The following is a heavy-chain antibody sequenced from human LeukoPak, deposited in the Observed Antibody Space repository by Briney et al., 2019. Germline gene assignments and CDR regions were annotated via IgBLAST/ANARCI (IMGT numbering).Heavy chain of an antibody. CDR2: IIPIFGTA. CDR1: GGTFSSYA. V-gene: IGHV1-69*05. J-gene: IGHJ4*02. D-gene: IGHD3-3*01. CDR3: AMGMYYDFWSGYYFDY. Sequence: GASVKVSCKASGGTFSSYAISWVRQAPGQGLEWMGGIIPIFGTANYAQKFQGRVTITTDESTSTAYMELSSLRSEDTAVYYCAMGMYYDFWSGYYFDYWGQGTLVTVSS.